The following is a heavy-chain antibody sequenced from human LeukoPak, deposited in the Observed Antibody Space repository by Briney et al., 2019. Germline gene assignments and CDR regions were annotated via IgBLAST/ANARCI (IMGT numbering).Heavy chain of an antibody. CDR3: ARALYGDYYFDY. J-gene: IGHJ4*02. CDR2: IYYSGST. CDR1: GGSISSYY. D-gene: IGHD4-17*01. V-gene: IGHV4-59*01. Sequence: SETLSLTCTVSGGSISSYYWSWIRQPPGKGLEWIGYIYYSGSTNYNPSLKSRVTISVDTSKNQFSLKLGSVTAADTAVYYCARALYGDYYFDYWGQGTLVTVSS.